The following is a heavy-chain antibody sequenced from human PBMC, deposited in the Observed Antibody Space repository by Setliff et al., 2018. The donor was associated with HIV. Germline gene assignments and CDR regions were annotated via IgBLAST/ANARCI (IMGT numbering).Heavy chain of an antibody. Sequence: GGSLRLSCAASGFTFSDHYMDWVRQAPGKGLEWVGRTRNKVNSYTTEYAASVKGRFTILRDDSKNSLYLQMNSLKPADTAVYYCARDFLQYGFSYFDYWGQGSLVTVSS. CDR2: TRNKVNSYTT. D-gene: IGHD3-10*01. CDR3: ARDFLQYGFSYFDY. CDR1: GFTFSDHY. J-gene: IGHJ4*02. V-gene: IGHV3-72*01.